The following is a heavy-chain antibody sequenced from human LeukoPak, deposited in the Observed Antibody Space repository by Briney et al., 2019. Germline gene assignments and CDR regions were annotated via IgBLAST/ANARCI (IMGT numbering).Heavy chain of an antibody. J-gene: IGHJ4*02. CDR1: GYTFTSYD. Sequence: GASVTVSCKASGYTFTSYDINWVRQATGQGLEWMGWMNPNSGNTGYAQKFQGRVTMTRNTTISTAYIELSSLRSEDTAVYYCARLPAHGSSYYWGQETLVTVSS. D-gene: IGHD6-6*01. V-gene: IGHV1-8*02. CDR2: MNPNSGNT. CDR3: ARLPAHGSSYY.